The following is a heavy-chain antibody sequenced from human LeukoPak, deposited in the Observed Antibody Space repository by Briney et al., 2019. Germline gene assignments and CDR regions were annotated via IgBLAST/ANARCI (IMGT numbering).Heavy chain of an antibody. CDR3: VRAFGGYDSQRFYYNMDV. CDR2: IHGSASYN. V-gene: IGHV3-21*06. D-gene: IGHD5-12*01. J-gene: IGHJ6*03. CDR1: GFIFSNYY. Sequence: GGSLRLSCAASGFIFSNYYLNWVRQAPGKGLEWVSCIHGSASYNYYADSVKGRFTVSRDSAKNSLYLETSSLRVEDTAVYYCVRAFGGYDSQRFYYNMDVWGKGTTVTVSS.